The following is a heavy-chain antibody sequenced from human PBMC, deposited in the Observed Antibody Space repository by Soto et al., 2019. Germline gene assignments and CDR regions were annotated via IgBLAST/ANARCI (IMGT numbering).Heavy chain of an antibody. CDR1: GFSVSSSY. Sequence: EVQLVESGGGLIQPGGSLRLSCAASGFSVSSSYMSWVRQAPGKGLEWVSVIYSGGGTYYADSVKGRFTISRDNSKNTLYLQMHSLRAEDTAVYYCARDQISHGDHYGSGSYYNWGYYYYGMDVWGQGTTVTVSS. CDR2: IYSGGGT. J-gene: IGHJ6*02. D-gene: IGHD3-10*01. V-gene: IGHV3-53*01. CDR3: ARDQISHGDHYGSGSYYNWGYYYYGMDV.